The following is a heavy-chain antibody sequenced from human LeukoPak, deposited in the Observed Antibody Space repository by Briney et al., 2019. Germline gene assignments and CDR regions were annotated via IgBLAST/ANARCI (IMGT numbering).Heavy chain of an antibody. V-gene: IGHV1-2*04. CDR3: ARGYDILRYYFDY. D-gene: IGHD3-9*01. CDR1: GYTFTGYY. Sequence: ASVKVSCKASGYTFTGYYMHWVRQAPGQGLEWMGWINPNSGGTNYAQKFQGWVTMTRDTSISTAYMELSRLRSDDTAVYYCARGYDILRYYFDYWGQGTLVTVSS. CDR2: INPNSGGT. J-gene: IGHJ4*02.